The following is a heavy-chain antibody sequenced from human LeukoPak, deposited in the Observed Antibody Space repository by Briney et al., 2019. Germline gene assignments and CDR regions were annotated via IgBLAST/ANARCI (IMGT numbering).Heavy chain of an antibody. CDR1: GGSISSYY. CDR3: ARDHRFGEFPDY. J-gene: IGHJ4*02. CDR2: IYYSGST. Sequence: SETLSLTCTVSGGSISSYYWSWIRQPPGKGLEWIGYIYYSGSTNYNPSLKSRVTISVDTSKNQFSLKLSSVTAADTAVCYCARDHRFGEFPDYWGQGTLVTVSS. D-gene: IGHD3-10*01. V-gene: IGHV4-59*01.